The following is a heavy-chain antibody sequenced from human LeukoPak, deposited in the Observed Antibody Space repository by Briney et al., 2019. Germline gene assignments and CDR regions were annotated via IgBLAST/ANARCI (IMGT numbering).Heavy chain of an antibody. J-gene: IGHJ4*02. CDR1: GFTFSSYA. Sequence: GGSLRLSCAASGFTFSSYAMAWVRQAPGKGLEWVSGVSGNGAGTYYADFVKGRFSISRDNSKNTLYLQVNSLRAEDTAVYYCAKRSGHSSNWIFDYWRQGTLVTVSP. CDR2: VSGNGAGT. CDR3: AKRSGHSSNWIFDY. D-gene: IGHD1-1*01. V-gene: IGHV3-23*01.